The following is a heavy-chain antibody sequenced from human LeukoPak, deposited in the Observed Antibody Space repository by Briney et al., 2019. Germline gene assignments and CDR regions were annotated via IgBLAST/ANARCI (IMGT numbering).Heavy chain of an antibody. CDR1: GGSFSGYY. Sequence: SETLSLTCAVYGGSFSGYYWSWIRQPPGKGLEWIGEINHSGSTNYNPSLKSRVTISVDTSKNQFSLKLSSVTAADTAVYYCARGRARYCSGGSCYSSHNWFDPWGQGTLVTVSS. V-gene: IGHV4-34*01. CDR2: INHSGST. CDR3: ARGRARYCSGGSCYSSHNWFDP. J-gene: IGHJ5*02. D-gene: IGHD2-15*01.